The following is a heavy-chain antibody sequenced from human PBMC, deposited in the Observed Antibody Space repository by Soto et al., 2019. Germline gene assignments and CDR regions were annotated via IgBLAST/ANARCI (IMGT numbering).Heavy chain of an antibody. D-gene: IGHD3-22*01. CDR2: ISYDGSNK. CDR3: AKGRPSFPGEYDRSGP. J-gene: IGHJ5*02. CDR1: GFTFSSYG. Sequence: PGGSLRLSCAASGFTFSSYGMHWVRQAPGKGLEWVAVISYDGSNKYYADSVKGRFTISRDNSKNTLYLQMNSLRAEDTAVYYCAKGRPSFPGEYDRSGPWGQGTLVTVSS. V-gene: IGHV3-30*18.